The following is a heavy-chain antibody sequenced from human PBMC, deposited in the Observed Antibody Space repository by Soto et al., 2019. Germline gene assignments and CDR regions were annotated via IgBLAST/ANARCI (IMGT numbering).Heavy chain of an antibody. J-gene: IGHJ4*02. D-gene: IGHD4-17*01. V-gene: IGHV1-69*06. Sequence: VKVSCKASGGTFSSYAISWVRQAPGQGLEWMGGVIPIFGTANYAQKFQGRVTITADKSTSTAYMELSSLRSEDTAVYYCASGDYHSQPLPLDYWGQGTLVTVSS. CDR3: ASGDYHSQPLPLDY. CDR2: VIPIFGTA. CDR1: GGTFSSYA.